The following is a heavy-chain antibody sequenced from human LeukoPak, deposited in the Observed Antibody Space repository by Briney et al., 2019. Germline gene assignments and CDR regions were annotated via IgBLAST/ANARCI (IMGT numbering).Heavy chain of an antibody. Sequence: GESLKISCKGSGYSFTSYWIGWVRQMPGKGLEWMGIIYPGDSDTRYSPSFQGQVTISADKSISTAYLQWSSLKASDTAMYYCARTTNSYGFVEGGDYWGQGTLVTVSS. J-gene: IGHJ4*02. D-gene: IGHD5-18*01. CDR2: IYPGDSDT. CDR3: ARTTNSYGFVEGGDY. V-gene: IGHV5-51*01. CDR1: GYSFTSYW.